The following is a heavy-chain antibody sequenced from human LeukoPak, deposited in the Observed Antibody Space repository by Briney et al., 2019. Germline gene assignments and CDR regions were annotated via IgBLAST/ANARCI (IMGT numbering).Heavy chain of an antibody. J-gene: IGHJ6*03. CDR1: GFTFSDYY. D-gene: IGHD5-12*01. CDR3: AREGGSGYELPYYYYYMDV. Sequence: GGTLRLYHAASGFTFSDYYMSWIGQAPGKGLVWGSYISSSGSTIYYADSVKGRFTISRDNAKNSLYLQMNSLRAEDTAVYYCAREGGSGYELPYYYYYMDVWGKGTTVTVSS. CDR2: ISSSGSTI. V-gene: IGHV3-11*04.